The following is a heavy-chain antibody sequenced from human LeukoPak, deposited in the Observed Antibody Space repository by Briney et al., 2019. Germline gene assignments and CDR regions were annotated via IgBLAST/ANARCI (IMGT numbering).Heavy chain of an antibody. V-gene: IGHV1-46*01. D-gene: IGHD2-2*01. Sequence: GASVKVSCKASGYTFTSYYMHWVRQAPGQGLEWMGIINPSGGSTSYAQKFQGRVTMTRDTSTSTVYMEVSNLRSDDTAFYYCARAPMGTAALYWGQGTLVTVSS. CDR2: INPSGGST. CDR1: GYTFTSYY. J-gene: IGHJ4*02. CDR3: ARAPMGTAALY.